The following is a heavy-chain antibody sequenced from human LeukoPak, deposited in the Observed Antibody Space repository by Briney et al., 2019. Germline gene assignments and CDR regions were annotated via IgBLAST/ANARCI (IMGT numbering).Heavy chain of an antibody. Sequence: GGSLRLSCAASGFTFDDYAMHWVRQAPGKGLEWVSGISWNSGSIGYADSVKGRFTISRDNAKNSLYLQMNSLRAEDTAVYYCARGFRRGYSYGYNFDYWGQGTLVTVSS. D-gene: IGHD5-18*01. J-gene: IGHJ4*02. CDR2: ISWNSGSI. CDR3: ARGFRRGYSYGYNFDY. V-gene: IGHV3-9*01. CDR1: GFTFDDYA.